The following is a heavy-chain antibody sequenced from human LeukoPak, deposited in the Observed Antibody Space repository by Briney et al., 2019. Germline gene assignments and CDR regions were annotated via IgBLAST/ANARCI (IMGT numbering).Heavy chain of an antibody. D-gene: IGHD4-17*01. Sequence: SETLSLTCAVSDDSFSSHYWTWIRQPPGKGLEWIGYISYIGSSNYNPSLNSRVTISIDTSRNQFSLRLSSVTAADTAVYYCARDLVTVIKGFDIWGQGTMVSVSS. CDR1: DDSFSSHY. CDR2: ISYIGSS. J-gene: IGHJ3*02. V-gene: IGHV4-59*11. CDR3: ARDLVTVIKGFDI.